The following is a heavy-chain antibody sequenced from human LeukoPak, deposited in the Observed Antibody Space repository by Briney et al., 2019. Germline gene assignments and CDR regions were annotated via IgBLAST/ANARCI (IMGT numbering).Heavy chain of an antibody. CDR1: GFTFDDYA. V-gene: IGHV3-9*01. J-gene: IGHJ6*03. D-gene: IGHD6-19*01. Sequence: PGRSLRLSCAAAGFTFDDYAMHWVRQAPGKGLEWVSTINWNSGRMEYADSVKGLFTISKTNTNNSLYLQINSLSAEDTALYYCEKDGQRRAVSVVTYMEVWGKGTTVTVSS. CDR3: EKDGQRRAVSVVTYMEV. CDR2: INWNSGRM.